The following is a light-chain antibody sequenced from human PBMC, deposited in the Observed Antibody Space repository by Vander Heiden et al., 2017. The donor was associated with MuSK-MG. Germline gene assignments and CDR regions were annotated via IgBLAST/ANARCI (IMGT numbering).Light chain of an antibody. V-gene: IGKV1-5*03. J-gene: IGKJ1*01. CDR2: WAS. Sequence: DIQLTQSPSTLSASVGDRVTISYRASQSINSKLAWYQQKPGKAPKLLIYWASSRESGVPSRFSGRGSGTEFTLTISSLQPDDLATYYCQQYCNYPRTFGQGTKVEIK. CDR3: QQYCNYPRT. CDR1: QSINSK.